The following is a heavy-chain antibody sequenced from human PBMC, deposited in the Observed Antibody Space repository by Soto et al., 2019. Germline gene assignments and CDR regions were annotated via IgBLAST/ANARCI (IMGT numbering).Heavy chain of an antibody. CDR1: GGTFGSYA. Sequence: SVKVSCKASGGTFGSYAISWVRQAPGQGLEWMGGIIPIFGTANYAQKFQGRVTITADESTSTAYMELSSLRSEDTAVYYCARDQRNYYDSSGLFDYWGQGTLVTVSS. V-gene: IGHV1-69*13. CDR2: IIPIFGTA. D-gene: IGHD3-22*01. J-gene: IGHJ4*02. CDR3: ARDQRNYYDSSGLFDY.